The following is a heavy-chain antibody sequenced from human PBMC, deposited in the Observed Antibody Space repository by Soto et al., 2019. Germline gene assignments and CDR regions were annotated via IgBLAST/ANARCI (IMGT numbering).Heavy chain of an antibody. CDR3: AMRRGCWSFDY. J-gene: IGHJ4*02. D-gene: IGHD6-19*01. CDR1: GYSFTTFD. Sequence: QVQLVQSGAEVKKPGASVKVSCKASGYSFTTFDLHWVRQAPGQRLDWMGWIDTASGKSKYSEIFQGRVTITGDTSATPAYMELSSLRVDDTAVYYFAMRRGCWSFDYWGQGTLITVSS. CDR2: IDTASGKS. V-gene: IGHV1-3*04.